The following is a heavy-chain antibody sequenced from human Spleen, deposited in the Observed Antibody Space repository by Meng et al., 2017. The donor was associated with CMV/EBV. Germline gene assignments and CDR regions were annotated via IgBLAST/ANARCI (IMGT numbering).Heavy chain of an antibody. CDR1: GFSFSSYS. CDR2: ISSSSSYI. V-gene: IGHV3-21*01. Sequence: EVQLVESGGGLVKPVGCLRLSCAASGFSFSSYSMNWVRQAPGKGLEWVSSISSSSSYIYYADSVKGRFTISRDNAKNSLYLQMNSLRAEDTAVYYCARELGGYCSGGSCNYFDYWGQGTLGTVSS. CDR3: ARELGGYCSGGSCNYFDY. J-gene: IGHJ4*02. D-gene: IGHD2-15*01.